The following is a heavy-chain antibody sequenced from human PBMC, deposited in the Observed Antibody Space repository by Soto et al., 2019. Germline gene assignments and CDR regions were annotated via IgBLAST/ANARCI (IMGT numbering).Heavy chain of an antibody. CDR1: GYTFTGYY. V-gene: IGHV1-2*02. J-gene: IGHJ6*02. Sequence: QVQLVQSGAEVKKPGASVKVSCKASGYTFTGYYMHWVRQAPGQALEWMGWINPNSGGTNYAQKFQGRVTMTRDTSISTAYMELSRLRSDDTAVYYCARDSCSSSSCYPPACGYGMDVWGQGTTVTVSS. CDR3: ARDSCSSSSCYPPACGYGMDV. CDR2: INPNSGGT. D-gene: IGHD2-2*01.